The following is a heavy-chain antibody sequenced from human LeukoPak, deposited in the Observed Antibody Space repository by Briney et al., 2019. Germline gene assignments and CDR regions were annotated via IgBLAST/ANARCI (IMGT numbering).Heavy chain of an antibody. V-gene: IGHV3-21*01. Sequence: GGSLRLSCAASGFTFSSYSMNWVRQAPGKGPEWVSSITSGSTYIYYADSVKGRFTISRDNAKNTLYLQMNSLRAEDTAVYYCARDYDYVWGSHSYNWFDPWGQGTLVTVSS. CDR2: ITSGSTYI. D-gene: IGHD3-16*01. CDR1: GFTFSSYS. CDR3: ARDYDYVWGSHSYNWFDP. J-gene: IGHJ5*02.